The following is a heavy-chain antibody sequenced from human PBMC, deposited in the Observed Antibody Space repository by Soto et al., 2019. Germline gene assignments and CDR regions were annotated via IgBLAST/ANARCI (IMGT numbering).Heavy chain of an antibody. V-gene: IGHV3-30*18. Sequence: QVQLVESGGGVVQPGRSLRLSCAASGFTFSSYGMHWVRQAPGKGLEWVAVISYDGSNKYYADSVKGRFTISRDNSKNTLYLQMNSLRAEDTAVYYCAKAWVDTAIVYYYYYYMNVWGKGTTVTVSS. CDR3: AKAWVDTAIVYYYYYYMNV. J-gene: IGHJ6*03. CDR2: ISYDGSNK. D-gene: IGHD5-18*01. CDR1: GFTFSSYG.